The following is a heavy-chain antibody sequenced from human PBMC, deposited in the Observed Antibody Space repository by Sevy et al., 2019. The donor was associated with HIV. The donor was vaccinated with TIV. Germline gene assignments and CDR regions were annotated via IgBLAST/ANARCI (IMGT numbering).Heavy chain of an antibody. V-gene: IGHV4-59*01. D-gene: IGHD6-6*01. J-gene: IGHJ4*02. CDR2: IYSSGST. Sequence: SETLSLTCTVSGDSINLYFWSWIRQPPGKGLEWIGYIYSSGSTNSNPSLRSRVTISLGTSKNQFSLKLSSVTAADTAVYYCARESIGSVGDFDYWGQGTLVTVSS. CDR3: ARESIGSVGDFDY. CDR1: GDSINLYF.